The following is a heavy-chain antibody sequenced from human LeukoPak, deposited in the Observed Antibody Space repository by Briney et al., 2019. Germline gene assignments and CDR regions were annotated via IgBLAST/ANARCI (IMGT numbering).Heavy chain of an antibody. Sequence: GASVKVSCKTSGYTFTSYYIHWVRQAPGQGLEWMGIINPSSGATNYEQKFQGRVTMTRDTSTSTVYMELSSQRSEDTAVYYCARATNFYYYYGMDVWGQGTTVTVSS. CDR2: INPSSGAT. CDR1: GYTFTSYY. D-gene: IGHD1-26*01. CDR3: ARATNFYYYYGMDV. V-gene: IGHV1-46*01. J-gene: IGHJ6*02.